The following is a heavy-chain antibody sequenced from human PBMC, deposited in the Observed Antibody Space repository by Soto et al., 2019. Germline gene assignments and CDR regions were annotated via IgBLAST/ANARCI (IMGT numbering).Heavy chain of an antibody. Sequence: SETLSLTCAVYGGSFSGYYWSWIRQPPGKGLEWIGEINHSGSTNYNPSLKSRVTISVDTSKNQFSLKLSSVTAADTAVYYCARSARDSSGYYLPFDYWGQGTLVPVSS. D-gene: IGHD3-22*01. CDR1: GGSFSGYY. CDR3: ARSARDSSGYYLPFDY. J-gene: IGHJ4*02. CDR2: INHSGST. V-gene: IGHV4-34*01.